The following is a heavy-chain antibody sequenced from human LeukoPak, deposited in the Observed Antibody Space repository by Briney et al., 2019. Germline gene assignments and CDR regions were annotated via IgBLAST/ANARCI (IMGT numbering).Heavy chain of an antibody. Sequence: GGSLRLSCAASRFTFSSYWMSWVRQAPGKGLEWVANIKQDGSEKYYVDSVKDRFTISRENAKNSLYLQMNSLSAEDTAVYYCARAPRAAAGNYFDYWGQGTLVTVSS. J-gene: IGHJ4*02. CDR3: ARAPRAAAGNYFDY. D-gene: IGHD6-13*01. V-gene: IGHV3-7*01. CDR2: IKQDGSEK. CDR1: RFTFSSYW.